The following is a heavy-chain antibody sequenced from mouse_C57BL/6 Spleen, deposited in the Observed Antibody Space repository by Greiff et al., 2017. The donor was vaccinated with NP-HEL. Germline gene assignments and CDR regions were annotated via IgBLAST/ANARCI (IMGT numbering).Heavy chain of an antibody. J-gene: IGHJ3*01. V-gene: IGHV1-26*01. CDR2: INPNNGGT. D-gene: IGHD1-1*01. CDR1: GYTFTDYY. CDR3: ARRKGYYGSSPFAY. Sequence: EVQLQQSGPELVKPGASVKISCKASGYTFTDYYMNWVKQSHGKSLEWIGDINPNNGGTSYNQKFKGKATLTVDKSSSTAYMELRSLTSEDSAVYYWARRKGYYGSSPFAYWGQGTLVTVSA.